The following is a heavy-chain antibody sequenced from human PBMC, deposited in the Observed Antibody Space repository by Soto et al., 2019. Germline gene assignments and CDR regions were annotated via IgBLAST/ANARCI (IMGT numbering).Heavy chain of an antibody. D-gene: IGHD2-2*01. CDR3: SRDYLDCSSTSCYNWFDP. Sequence: SETLSLTCTVSGGSISSGGYYWSWIRQHPGQGLEWFGYIYYSGSTYYNPSLKSRVTISVDTSKNQFSLKLSSVTAEDTAVYYCSRDYLDCSSTSCYNWFDPWGQGTLVTVSS. CDR2: IYYSGST. J-gene: IGHJ5*02. V-gene: IGHV4-31*03. CDR1: GGSISSGGYY.